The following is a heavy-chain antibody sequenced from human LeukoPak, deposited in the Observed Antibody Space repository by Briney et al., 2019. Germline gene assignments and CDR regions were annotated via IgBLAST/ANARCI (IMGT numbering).Heavy chain of an antibody. V-gene: IGHV3-74*01. Sequence: GGSLRLSCVGSGFTFNTYWIHWVRQAPGKGLVWVSRVKEDGRETNYADSVKGRFTLSRDNAKNTVCLQMNNPRAEDTAVYHCARAKPADFDLWGRGTLVTVSS. CDR1: GFTFNTYW. CDR2: VKEDGRET. J-gene: IGHJ2*01. CDR3: ARAKPADFDL.